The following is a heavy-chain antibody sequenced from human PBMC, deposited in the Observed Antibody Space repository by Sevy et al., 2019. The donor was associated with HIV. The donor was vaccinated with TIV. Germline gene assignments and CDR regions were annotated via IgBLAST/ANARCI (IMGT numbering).Heavy chain of an antibody. CDR2: LSFGCGKI. V-gene: IGHV3-23*01. Sequence: GGFLRLSCAASGFAFYEYSMSWIRQAPGKGLEWVATLSFGCGKINYADSVKDRFTISRDNSKNSFYLQMDNLRVEDMALYYCAREGCSRPHDYWGQGTRVTVSS. D-gene: IGHD2-8*01. CDR1: GFAFYEYS. CDR3: AREGCSRPHDY. J-gene: IGHJ4*02.